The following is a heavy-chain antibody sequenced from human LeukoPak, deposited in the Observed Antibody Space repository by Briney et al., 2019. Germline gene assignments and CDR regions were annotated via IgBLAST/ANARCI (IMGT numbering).Heavy chain of an antibody. V-gene: IGHV1-2*02. CDR1: GYTFTSYG. Sequence: ASVKVSCKASGYTFTSYGISWVRQAPGQGLEWMGWINPNSGGTNYAQKFQGRVTMTRDTSISTAYMELSRLRSDDTAVYYCARRKRYSSSWYYFDYWGQGTLVTVSS. CDR2: INPNSGGT. CDR3: ARRKRYSSSWYYFDY. D-gene: IGHD6-13*01. J-gene: IGHJ4*02.